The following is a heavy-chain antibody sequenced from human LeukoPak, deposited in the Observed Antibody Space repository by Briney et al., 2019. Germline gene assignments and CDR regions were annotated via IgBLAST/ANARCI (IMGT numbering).Heavy chain of an antibody. J-gene: IGHJ3*02. Sequence: GGSLRLSCSASGFTFSTYAMHWVRQAPGKGLEYVSAISSSGGSTYYADSVKGRFTISRDNSKSTLYLQMSSLRAEDTAVYYCVVSYLYAFDIWGQGTMVTVSS. CDR1: GFTFSTYA. CDR3: VVSYLYAFDI. V-gene: IGHV3-64D*09. CDR2: ISSSGGST. D-gene: IGHD5-18*01.